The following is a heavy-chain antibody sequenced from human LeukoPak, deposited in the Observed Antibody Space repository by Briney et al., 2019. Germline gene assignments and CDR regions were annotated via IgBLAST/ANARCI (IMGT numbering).Heavy chain of an antibody. J-gene: IGHJ4*02. CDR2: ISGSGGST. Sequence: GGSLRLSCAASGFTFSSYAMSWVRQAPGKGLEWVSAISGSGGSTYYADSVKGRFTISRDNSKNTLYLQMNSLRAEDTAVYYCARHNYYDSSGYYPLSYWGQGTLVTVSS. CDR1: GFTFSSYA. D-gene: IGHD3-22*01. V-gene: IGHV3-23*01. CDR3: ARHNYYDSSGYYPLSY.